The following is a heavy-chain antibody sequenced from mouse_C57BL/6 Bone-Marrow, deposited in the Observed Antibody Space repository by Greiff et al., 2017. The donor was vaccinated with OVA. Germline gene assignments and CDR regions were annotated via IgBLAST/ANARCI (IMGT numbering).Heavy chain of an antibody. V-gene: IGHV5-12*01. CDR3: ASSYDYDEGFAY. CDR1: GFTFSDYY. Sequence: DVMLVESGGGLVQPGGSLKLSCAASGFTFSDYYMYWVRQTPEKRLEWVAYISNGGGSTYYPDTVKGRFTISRDNAKNTLYLQMSRLKSEDTAMYYCASSYDYDEGFAYWGQGTLVTVSA. D-gene: IGHD2-4*01. J-gene: IGHJ3*01. CDR2: ISNGGGST.